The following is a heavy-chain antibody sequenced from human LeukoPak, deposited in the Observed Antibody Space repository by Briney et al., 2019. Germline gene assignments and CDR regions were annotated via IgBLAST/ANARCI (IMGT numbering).Heavy chain of an antibody. CDR2: INHSGST. D-gene: IGHD3-10*01. Sequence: WETLSLTCAVYGGSFSGYYWSWIRQPPGKGLEWIGEINHSGSTNYNPSLKSRVTISVDTSKNQFSLKLSSVTAADTAVYYCARVRTLLWFGELFDYWGQGTLVTVSS. V-gene: IGHV4-34*01. J-gene: IGHJ4*02. CDR3: ARVRTLLWFGELFDY. CDR1: GGSFSGYY.